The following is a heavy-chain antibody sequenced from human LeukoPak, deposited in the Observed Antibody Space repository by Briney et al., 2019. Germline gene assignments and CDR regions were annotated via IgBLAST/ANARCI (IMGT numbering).Heavy chain of an antibody. V-gene: IGHV1-18*01. J-gene: IGHJ4*02. Sequence: GSSVKVSCKASGGTFSSYAISWVRQAPGQGLEWMGWISADNGNTYYAQKLQGRVTMTTDRSTSTAYMELRSLRSDDTAVYYCARSESVGANDYWGQGTLVTVSS. CDR1: GGTFSSYA. CDR3: ARSESVGANDY. CDR2: ISADNGNT. D-gene: IGHD1-26*01.